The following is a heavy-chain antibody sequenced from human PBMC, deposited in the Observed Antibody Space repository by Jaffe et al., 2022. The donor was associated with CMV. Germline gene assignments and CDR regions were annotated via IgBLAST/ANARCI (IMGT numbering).Heavy chain of an antibody. CDR2: ISAYNGNT. V-gene: IGHV1-18*01. Sequence: QVQLVQSGAEVKKPGASVKVSCKASGYTFTSYGISWVRQAPGQGLEWMGWISAYNGNTNYAQKLQGRVTMTTDTSTSTAYMELRSLRSDDTAVYYCARDPPGYCSGGSCDTQLGPEYYYYGMDVWGQGTTVTVSS. CDR3: ARDPPGYCSGGSCDTQLGPEYYYYGMDV. J-gene: IGHJ6*02. D-gene: IGHD2-15*01. CDR1: GYTFTSYG.